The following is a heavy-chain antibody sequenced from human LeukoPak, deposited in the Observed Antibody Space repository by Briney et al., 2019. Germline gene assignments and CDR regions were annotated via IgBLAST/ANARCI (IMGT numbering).Heavy chain of an antibody. Sequence: PGGSLRLSCAASGFTFSSYAMSWVRQAPGKGLEWASTISGSGGSTFYADSVKGRFTISRDNSKNALHLQMNSLRIEDTAVYYCVQRRGLDYWGQGTLVTVSS. J-gene: IGHJ4*02. CDR1: GFTFSSYA. CDR2: ISGSGGST. D-gene: IGHD3-16*01. V-gene: IGHV3-23*01. CDR3: VQRRGLDY.